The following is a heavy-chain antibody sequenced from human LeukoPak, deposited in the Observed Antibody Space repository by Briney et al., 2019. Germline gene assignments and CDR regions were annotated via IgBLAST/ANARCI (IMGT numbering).Heavy chain of an antibody. D-gene: IGHD3-10*01. CDR1: GGSISSYY. CDR2: IYYSGST. Sequence: SETLSLTCTVSGGSISSYYWSWIRQPPGKGLEWIGSIYYSGSTYYNPSLKSRVTISVDTSKNQFSLKLSSVTAADTAVYYCARDRGYGSGSPRWGQGTLVTVSS. CDR3: ARDRGYGSGSPR. V-gene: IGHV4-59*12. J-gene: IGHJ4*02.